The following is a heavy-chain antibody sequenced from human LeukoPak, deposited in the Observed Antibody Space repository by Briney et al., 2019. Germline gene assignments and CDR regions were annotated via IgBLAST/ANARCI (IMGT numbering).Heavy chain of an antibody. D-gene: IGHD3-22*01. V-gene: IGHV3-33*07. CDR1: GFTFSTHV. J-gene: IGHJ4*02. Sequence: GGSLRLSCAASGFTFSTHVMYWVRQAPGKGLEWVSLIWFDGSNQNYADSVKGRFTTSRDNSKNTLYLQMNSLRVEDTAVYYCARDWAGDSSILWGQGTLVTVSS. CDR3: ARDWAGDSSIL. CDR2: IWFDGSNQ.